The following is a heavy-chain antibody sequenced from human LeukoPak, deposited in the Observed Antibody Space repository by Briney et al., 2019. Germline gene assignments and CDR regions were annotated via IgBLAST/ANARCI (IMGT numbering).Heavy chain of an antibody. CDR3: AKLTTVVTNFDY. Sequence: GKSLRLSCAASGFTFSSYGMHWVRQAPGKGLEWVAVISYDGSNKYYADSVKGRFTISRDNSKNTLYLQMNSLRAEDTAVYYCAKLTTVVTNFDYWGQGTLVTVSS. CDR1: GFTFSSYG. J-gene: IGHJ4*02. D-gene: IGHD4-23*01. CDR2: ISYDGSNK. V-gene: IGHV3-30*19.